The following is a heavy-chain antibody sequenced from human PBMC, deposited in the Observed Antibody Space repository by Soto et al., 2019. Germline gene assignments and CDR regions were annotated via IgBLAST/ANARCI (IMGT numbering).Heavy chain of an antibody. J-gene: IGHJ4*02. V-gene: IGHV4-59*08. CDR1: GGSISSYY. CDR2: IYYSGST. CDR3: ARGTVTTGWVFDY. Sequence: QVQLQESGPGLVKPSETLSLTCTVSGGSISSYYWSWIRQPPGKGLEWIGYIYYSGSTNYNPSLKSRVTISVDTSKNQFSLKLRSVTAADTAVYYCARGTVTTGWVFDYWGQGTLVTVSS. D-gene: IGHD4-17*01.